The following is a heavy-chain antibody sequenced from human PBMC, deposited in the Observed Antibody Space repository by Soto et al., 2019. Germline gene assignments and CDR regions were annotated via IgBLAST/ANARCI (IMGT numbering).Heavy chain of an antibody. D-gene: IGHD3-10*01. CDR3: ARNTYHRLVRGWLDP. CDR2: ISHDGSHE. V-gene: IGHV3-30-3*01. CDR1: GLTFSSSA. Sequence: QGHLHESGGGVVHPGTSLRLSCAASGLTFSSSAMHWVRQAPGKGLEWVAMISHDGSHEYYGDSVKGRFSVSRDNSHNILHLQMNSLRIEDTAVYFCARNTYHRLVRGWLDPWGQGTLVTVSS. J-gene: IGHJ5*02.